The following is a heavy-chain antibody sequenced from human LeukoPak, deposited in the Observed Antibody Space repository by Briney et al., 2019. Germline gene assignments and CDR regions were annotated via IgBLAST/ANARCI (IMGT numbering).Heavy chain of an antibody. D-gene: IGHD3-9*01. CDR1: GFTFSSYG. V-gene: IGHV3-33*01. CDR3: ARDAPLRYFDWLSYGMDV. CDR2: IWYDGSNK. Sequence: GGSLRLSCAASGFTFSSYGMHWVRQAPGKGLEWVAVIWYDGSNKYYADSVKGRFTISRDNSENTLYLQMNSLRAEDTAVYYCARDAPLRYFDWLSYGMDVWGQGTTVTVSS. J-gene: IGHJ6*02.